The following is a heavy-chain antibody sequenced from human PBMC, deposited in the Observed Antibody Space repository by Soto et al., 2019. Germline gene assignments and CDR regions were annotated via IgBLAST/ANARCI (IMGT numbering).Heavy chain of an antibody. CDR3: ARDEYSSSGVGMDV. CDR1: GGSISSYY. CDR2: IYYSGST. Sequence: NPSETLSLTCTVSGGSISSYYWSWIRQPPGKGLEWIGYIYYSGSTNYNPSLKSRVTISVDTSKNQFSLKLSSVTAADTAVYYCARDEYSSSGVGMDVWGQGTTVTVSS. J-gene: IGHJ6*02. D-gene: IGHD6-6*01. V-gene: IGHV4-59*01.